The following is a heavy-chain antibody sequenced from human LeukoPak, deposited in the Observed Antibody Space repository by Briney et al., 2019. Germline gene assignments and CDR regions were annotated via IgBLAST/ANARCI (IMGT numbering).Heavy chain of an antibody. J-gene: IGHJ4*02. CDR3: ARVGASKLLWFGELRGNPFDY. CDR1: GGSFSGYY. CDR2: INHSGST. V-gene: IGHV4-34*01. Sequence: ASETLSLTCAVYGGSFSGYYWSWIRQPPGKGLEWIGEINHSGSTNYNPSLKSRVTISVDTSKNQFSLKLSSVTAADTAVYYCARVGASKLLWFGELRGNPFDYWGQGTLVTVSS. D-gene: IGHD3-10*01.